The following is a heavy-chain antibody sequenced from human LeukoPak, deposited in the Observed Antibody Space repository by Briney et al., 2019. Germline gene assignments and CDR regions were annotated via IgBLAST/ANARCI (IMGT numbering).Heavy chain of an antibody. J-gene: IGHJ5*01. D-gene: IGHD1-1*01. Sequence: SQTLLLTCAISGDSVSSDSAAWNWIRQSPSRGLEWLGRTYYRSKWYNDYSAFVKSRIIINPDTSKNQFSLQLNFVTPEDTAVYYCARAVAGTEGWFNSWGQGTLVTVSS. CDR2: TYYRSKWYN. CDR1: GDSVSSDSAA. V-gene: IGHV6-1*01. CDR3: ARAVAGTEGWFNS.